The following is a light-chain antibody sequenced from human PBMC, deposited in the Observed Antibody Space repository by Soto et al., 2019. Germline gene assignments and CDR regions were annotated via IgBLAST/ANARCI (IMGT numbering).Light chain of an antibody. CDR1: RSISDW. CDR2: DAS. CDR3: LQYYS. J-gene: IGKJ2*03. Sequence: DIPMTQSPSSLSPSVGDRVTITCRASRSISDWLAWYQQEPGKAPELLIFDASNLQSGVPSKCSGRGAGTDVFFPISSCFAEDFANHRDLQYYS. V-gene: IGKV1-5*01.